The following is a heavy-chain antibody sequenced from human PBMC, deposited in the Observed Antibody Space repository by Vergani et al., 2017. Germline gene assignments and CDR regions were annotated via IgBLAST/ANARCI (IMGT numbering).Heavy chain of an antibody. CDR2: IIPIFGTA. CDR1: GGTFSSYA. CDR3: ARDGGDSSGWYEGLPSYWFDP. D-gene: IGHD6-19*01. Sequence: QVQLVQSGAEVKKPGSSVKVSCKASGGTFSSYAISWVRQAPGQGLEWMGGIIPIFGTANYAQKFQGRVTITADESTSTAYMELSSLRSEDTAVYYCARDGGDSSGWYEGLPSYWFDPWGQGTLVTVSS. V-gene: IGHV1-69*01. J-gene: IGHJ5*02.